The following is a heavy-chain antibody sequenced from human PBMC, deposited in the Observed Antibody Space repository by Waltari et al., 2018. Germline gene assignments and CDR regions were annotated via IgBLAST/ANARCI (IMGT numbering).Heavy chain of an antibody. Sequence: EVQLVESGGGLVKPGGSLRLSCAASGFTFSLYSMNWVRQAPGKGLEWVSSISSSSSYIYYADSVKGRFTISRDNAKNSLYLQMNSLRAEDTAVYYCASEITIFGVAQFDPWGQGTLVTVSS. CDR2: ISSSSSYI. CDR3: ASEITIFGVAQFDP. CDR1: GFTFSLYS. V-gene: IGHV3-21*01. D-gene: IGHD3-3*01. J-gene: IGHJ5*02.